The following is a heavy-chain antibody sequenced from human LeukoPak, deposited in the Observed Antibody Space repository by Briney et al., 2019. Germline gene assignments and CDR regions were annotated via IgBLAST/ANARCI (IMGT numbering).Heavy chain of an antibody. CDR2: ISGSGGST. V-gene: IGHV3-23*01. CDR3: AAEVSPKVFDY. Sequence: PGGSLRLSCAASGFTFSSYAVSWVRQAPGKGLEWVSAISGSGGSTYYADSVRGRFTISRDNAKNSLYLQMNSLRGDDTAVYYCAAEVSPKVFDYRGQGTLVTVSS. J-gene: IGHJ4*02. CDR1: GFTFSSYA.